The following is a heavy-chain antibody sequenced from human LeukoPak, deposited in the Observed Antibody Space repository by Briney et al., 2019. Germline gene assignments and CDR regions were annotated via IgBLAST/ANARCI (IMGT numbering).Heavy chain of an antibody. CDR3: AKGGMSSSGLGD. Sequence: RGSLRLSCAASGFMFSRYAMSWVRQAPGKGLEWVSSISTDTDTYYADSVQGRFSISRDNSKNTQYLQMNSLRGEDTAVYYCAKGGMSSSGLGDWGQGTLVTVSS. CDR2: ISTDTDT. J-gene: IGHJ4*02. D-gene: IGHD3-22*01. CDR1: GFMFSRYA. V-gene: IGHV3-23*05.